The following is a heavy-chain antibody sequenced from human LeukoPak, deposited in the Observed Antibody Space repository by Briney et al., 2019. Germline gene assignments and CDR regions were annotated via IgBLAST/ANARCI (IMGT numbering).Heavy chain of an antibody. CDR2: IYHSGST. Sequence: SGTLSLTCAVSGVSISSSNWWSWVRQPPGKGLEWTGEIYHSGSTNYTPSVKSRVTISVDKSKNQFSLKLSSVTAADTAVYYCARDYSGSSYYYYYYYMDVWGKGTTVTVSS. CDR1: GVSISSSNW. J-gene: IGHJ6*03. D-gene: IGHD1-26*01. V-gene: IGHV4-4*02. CDR3: ARDYSGSSYYYYYYYMDV.